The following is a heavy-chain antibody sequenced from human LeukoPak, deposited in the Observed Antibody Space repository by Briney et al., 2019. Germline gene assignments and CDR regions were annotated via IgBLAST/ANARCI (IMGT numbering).Heavy chain of an antibody. CDR2: INPNSGGT. CDR3: ARGMPTLSGAFDI. CDR1: GYTFTGYY. J-gene: IGHJ3*02. D-gene: IGHD3-16*02. V-gene: IGHV1-2*02. Sequence: GASVKVSCKASGYTFTGYYMHWVRQAPGQGLEWMGWINPNSGGTNYAQKFQGRVTMTRDTSISTAYMELSRLRSDDTAVYYCARGMPTLSGAFDIWGQGTMVTVSS.